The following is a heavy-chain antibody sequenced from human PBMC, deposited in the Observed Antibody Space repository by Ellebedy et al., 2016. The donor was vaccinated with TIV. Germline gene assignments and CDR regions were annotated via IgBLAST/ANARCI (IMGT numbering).Heavy chain of an antibody. CDR1: GGSISSGGYY. CDR2: IFYSGST. Sequence: MPSETLSLTCTVSGGSISSGGYYWSWIRQRPGKGLEWMGYIFYSGSTNYNPSLKSRVTMSIDTSKSQFSLNLSSVAAADTAVYYCAGSRLTYFGDTDAFDIWGQGTVVTVSS. D-gene: IGHD3-3*01. CDR3: AGSRLTYFGDTDAFDI. V-gene: IGHV4-61*08. J-gene: IGHJ3*02.